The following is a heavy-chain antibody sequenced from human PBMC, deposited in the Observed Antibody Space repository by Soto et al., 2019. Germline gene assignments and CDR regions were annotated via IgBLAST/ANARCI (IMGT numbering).Heavy chain of an antibody. CDR2: ISGSGGST. Sequence: PVGSLRLSCAASGFTFSSYAMSWVRQAPGKGLEWVSAISGSGGSTYYADSVKGRFTISRDNSKNTLYLQMNSLRAEDTAVYYCAKDGEAYCGGDCYSVYWGQGTLVTVSS. V-gene: IGHV3-23*01. CDR1: GFTFSSYA. D-gene: IGHD2-21*02. J-gene: IGHJ4*02. CDR3: AKDGEAYCGGDCYSVY.